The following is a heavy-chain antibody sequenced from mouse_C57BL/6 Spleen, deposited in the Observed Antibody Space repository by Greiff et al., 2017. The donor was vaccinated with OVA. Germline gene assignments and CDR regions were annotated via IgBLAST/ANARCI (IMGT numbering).Heavy chain of an antibody. D-gene: IGHD1-1*01. CDR2: IDPSDSYT. Sequence: QVQLQQPGAELVKPGASVKLSCKASGYTFTSYWMQWVKQRPGQGLEWIGEIDPSDSYTNYNQKFKGKATLTVDTASSTACMQLSSLTSENSAVSYCARRECGSSYGYFDVWGTGTTVTVSS. V-gene: IGHV1-50*01. CDR3: ARRECGSSYGYFDV. CDR1: GYTFTSYW. J-gene: IGHJ1*03.